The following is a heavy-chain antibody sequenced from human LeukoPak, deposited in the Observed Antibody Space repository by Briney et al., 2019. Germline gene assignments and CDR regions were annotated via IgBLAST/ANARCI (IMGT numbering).Heavy chain of an antibody. V-gene: IGHV1-18*03. CDR2: ISARSGNT. CDR1: GYSFTTYG. J-gene: IGHJ3*02. Sequence: ASVKVSCKTSGYSFTTYGLNWVRQAPGQGLEWMGWISARSGNTNYAQKIQGRVSMTTDTSTSTAYMELRSLRSDDLAVYYCARGTALEIWGQGTMVTVSS. CDR3: ARGTALEI.